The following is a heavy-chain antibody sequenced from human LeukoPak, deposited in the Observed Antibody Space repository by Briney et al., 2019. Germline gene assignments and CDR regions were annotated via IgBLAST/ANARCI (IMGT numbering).Heavy chain of an antibody. CDR1: GYTFKNYG. V-gene: IGHV1-18*04. CDR2: ISTYNGDT. Sequence: GAAVKVFCRASGYTFKNYGIRWVRQAPGQGLEWMGWISTYNGDTKHAQKVQGRLTLTADASTSTAYMELRGLRSDDTAAYYWARDPSNTSGWYIWFDFWGQGTLVTVSS. J-gene: IGHJ5*01. CDR3: ARDPSNTSGWYIWFDF. D-gene: IGHD6-19*01.